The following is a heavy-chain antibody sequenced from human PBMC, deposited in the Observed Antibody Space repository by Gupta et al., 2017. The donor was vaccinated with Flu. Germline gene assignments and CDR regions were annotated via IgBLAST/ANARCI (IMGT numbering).Heavy chain of an antibody. Sequence: SSYAMSWVRQAPGKGLEWVSAISSSGGTTYYADSVKGRFTISRDNSKNTLYLQMNSLRAEDTAVYYCVRGRYCSSTSCYEVGWYFDLWGRGTL. V-gene: IGHV3-23*01. CDR3: VRGRYCSSTSCYEVGWYFDL. J-gene: IGHJ2*01. CDR1: SSYA. D-gene: IGHD2-2*01. CDR2: ISSSGGTT.